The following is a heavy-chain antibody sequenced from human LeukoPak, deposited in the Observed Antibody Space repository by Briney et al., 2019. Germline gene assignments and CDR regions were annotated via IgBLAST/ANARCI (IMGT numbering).Heavy chain of an antibody. J-gene: IGHJ4*02. CDR2: VSPSSTTI. D-gene: IGHD6-19*01. V-gene: IGHV3-48*01. Sequence: GGSLRLSCAASGFAFDDYVMIWVRQVPGKGLEWVSYVSPSSTTIYYADSVKGRFTISRDNAKNSLYLQMNSLRAEDTAVYYCAREHTPYGSGCTAAYWGQGTLVTVSS. CDR3: AREHTPYGSGCTAAY. CDR1: GFAFDDYV.